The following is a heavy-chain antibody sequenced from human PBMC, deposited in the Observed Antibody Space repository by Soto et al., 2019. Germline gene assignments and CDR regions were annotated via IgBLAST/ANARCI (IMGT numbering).Heavy chain of an antibody. J-gene: IGHJ4*02. Sequence: AASVKVSCKASGFTFTSSAFHWVRQARGQRLEWIGWIAVGSGYTNYAQRFQDRVTLTRDMSTATTYMELSRLTSEDTAIYYCAADATAWQQMVPSDYWGQGTLVTVYS. CDR2: IAVGSGYT. CDR3: AADATAWQQMVPSDY. D-gene: IGHD2-8*01. V-gene: IGHV1-58*01. CDR1: GFTFTSSA.